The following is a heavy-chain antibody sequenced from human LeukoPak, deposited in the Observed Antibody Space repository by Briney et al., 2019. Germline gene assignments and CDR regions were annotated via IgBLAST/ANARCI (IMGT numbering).Heavy chain of an antibody. CDR1: GFNFDDYV. Sequence: PGGSLRLSCAASGFNFDDYVMSWVRQAPGKGLEWVSGINWNGGSRGYADSVKGRFAISRDNAKNSLYLQMNSLTAEDTAVYYCARESFAARWDWGQGTLVTVSS. D-gene: IGHD6-6*01. CDR3: ARESFAARWD. J-gene: IGHJ4*02. V-gene: IGHV3-20*04. CDR2: INWNGGSR.